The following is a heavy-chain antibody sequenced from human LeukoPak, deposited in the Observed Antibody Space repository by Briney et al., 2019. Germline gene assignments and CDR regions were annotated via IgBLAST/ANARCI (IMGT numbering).Heavy chain of an antibody. V-gene: IGHV1-3*01. CDR3: VRDAYGSGKGFFDY. CDR1: GYTFTSYA. CDR2: INAGNGNT. J-gene: IGHJ4*02. D-gene: IGHD3-10*01. Sequence: GASVKVSCKASGYTFTSYAMHWVRQAPGQGLEWMGWINAGNGNTKYSQKFQGRVTITRDTSASTAYMELSSLGSDDTAVYYCVRDAYGSGKGFFDYWGQGTLVTVSS.